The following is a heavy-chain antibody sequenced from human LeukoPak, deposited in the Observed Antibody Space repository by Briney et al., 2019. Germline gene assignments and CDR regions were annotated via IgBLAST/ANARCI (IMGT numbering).Heavy chain of an antibody. Sequence: ASVKVSCKASGYTFTCYYMHWVRQAQAQGMGWMGGINPNSGGTNYAQKFQGRVTMTRDTSISTAYMELSRLRSDDTAVYYCARDHSITIAAGFDPWGQGTLVTVSS. CDR1: GYTFTCYY. J-gene: IGHJ5*02. D-gene: IGHD3-9*01. V-gene: IGHV1-2*02. CDR3: ARDHSITIAAGFDP. CDR2: INPNSGGT.